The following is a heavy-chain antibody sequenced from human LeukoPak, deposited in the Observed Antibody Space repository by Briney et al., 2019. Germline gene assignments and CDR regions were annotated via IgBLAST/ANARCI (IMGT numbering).Heavy chain of an antibody. CDR3: AREGYSSSWYGPQRPLEFDY. D-gene: IGHD6-13*01. V-gene: IGHV3-21*01. Sequence: GGPLRLSCAASGFTFSSYSMNWVRQAPGKGLEWVSSISSSSSYIYYADSVKGRFTISRDNAKNSLYLQMNSLRAEDTAVYYCAREGYSSSWYGPQRPLEFDYWGQGTLVTVSS. J-gene: IGHJ4*02. CDR1: GFTFSSYS. CDR2: ISSSSSYI.